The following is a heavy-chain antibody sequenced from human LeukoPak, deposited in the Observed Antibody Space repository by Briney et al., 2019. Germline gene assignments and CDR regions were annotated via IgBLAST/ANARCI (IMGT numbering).Heavy chain of an antibody. CDR2: IIPIFGTA. CDR1: GGTFSRYA. Sequence: SVKVSCKASGGTFSRYAISWVREAPGQGLEWMGRIIPIFGTANYAQKFQGRVTITTDESTSTAYMELSSLRSEDTAVYYCARLGDDYVWGNYRSSYFDYWGQGTLVTVS. CDR3: ARLGDDYVWGNYRSSYFDY. D-gene: IGHD3-16*02. J-gene: IGHJ4*02. V-gene: IGHV1-69*05.